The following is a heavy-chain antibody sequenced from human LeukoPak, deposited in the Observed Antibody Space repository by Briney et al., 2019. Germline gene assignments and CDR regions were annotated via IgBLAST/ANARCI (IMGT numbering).Heavy chain of an antibody. V-gene: IGHV4-34*01. D-gene: IGHD6-19*01. J-gene: IGHJ4*02. CDR1: GGSFSGYY. CDR3: ARAGWTVAGTFDY. Sequence: SETLSLTCAVYGGSFSGYYWSWIRQPPGKGLEWIGEINHSGSTNYNPPLKSRVTISVDTSKNQFSLKLSSVTAADTAVYYCARAGWTVAGTFDYWGQGTLVTVSS. CDR2: INHSGST.